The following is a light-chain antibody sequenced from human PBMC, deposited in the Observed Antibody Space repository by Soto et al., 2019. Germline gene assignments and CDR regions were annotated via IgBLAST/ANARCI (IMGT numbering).Light chain of an antibody. Sequence: EIVLTQSPGTLSLSPGERATLSCRASQSVSSSYLAWYQQKPGQAPRLLIYGASIRATGIPARFSGSGSGTEFTLTISSLQSEDFAVCYGRQYSIRRTVGEGTKVDIK. CDR2: GAS. CDR3: RQYSIRRT. J-gene: IGKJ1*01. CDR1: QSVSSSY. V-gene: IGKV3-20*01.